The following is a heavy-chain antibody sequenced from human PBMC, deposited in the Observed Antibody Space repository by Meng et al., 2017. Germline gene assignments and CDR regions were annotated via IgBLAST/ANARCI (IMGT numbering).Heavy chain of an antibody. J-gene: IGHJ4*02. CDR2: ISGRGGST. Sequence: GGSLRLSCAASGFTFSSYAMSWVRQAPGEGLEWVSAISGRGGSTYYADSVKGRFTISRDNSKNTLYLQMNSLRAEDTAVYYCAKKGGVVVPAAMDDYWGQGTLVTVSS. CDR3: AKKGGVVVPAAMDDY. V-gene: IGHV3-23*01. CDR1: GFTFSSYA. D-gene: IGHD2-2*01.